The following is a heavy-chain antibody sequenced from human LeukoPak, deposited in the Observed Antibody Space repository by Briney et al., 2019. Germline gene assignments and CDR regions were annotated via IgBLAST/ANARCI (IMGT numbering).Heavy chain of an antibody. J-gene: IGHJ4*02. Sequence: GGSLRLSCAASGFTFSSYGMHWVRQAPGKGLEWVSAISGSDTRTYYADSLKGRFTISRDNSKNTLYLQMDSLTAEDTAVYYCAKEESRGHWFDYWGQGTLVTVSS. CDR1: GFTFSSYG. D-gene: IGHD2-21*01. CDR2: ISGSDTRT. CDR3: AKEESRGHWFDY. V-gene: IGHV3-23*01.